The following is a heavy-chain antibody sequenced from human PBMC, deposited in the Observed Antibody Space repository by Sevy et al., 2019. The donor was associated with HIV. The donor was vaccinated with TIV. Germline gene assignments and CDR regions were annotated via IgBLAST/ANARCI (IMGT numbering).Heavy chain of an antibody. Sequence: GGSLRLSCAASGFIFSSYVMNWVRQAPGKGLEWVSGISGSGGYTYYADSVKGRFTISRDNSNKMLYLEMNTLGVEDTAVYYCAGGSWSGFDYWGQGTLVTVSS. D-gene: IGHD3-3*01. CDR1: GFIFSSYV. V-gene: IGHV3-23*01. J-gene: IGHJ4*02. CDR2: ISGSGGYT. CDR3: AGGSWSGFDY.